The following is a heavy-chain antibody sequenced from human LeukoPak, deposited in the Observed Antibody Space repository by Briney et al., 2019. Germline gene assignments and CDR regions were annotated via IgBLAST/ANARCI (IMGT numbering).Heavy chain of an antibody. Sequence: GGSLRLSCAASGFTFSSYWKHWVRQAPGKGLVWVSRINSYGSSTSYADSVKGRFTISRDNAKNTLYLQMNSLRAEDTAVYYCASGQWLRSFDYWGQGTLVTASS. CDR3: ASGQWLRSFDY. J-gene: IGHJ4*02. V-gene: IGHV3-74*01. D-gene: IGHD5-12*01. CDR2: INSYGSST. CDR1: GFTFSSYW.